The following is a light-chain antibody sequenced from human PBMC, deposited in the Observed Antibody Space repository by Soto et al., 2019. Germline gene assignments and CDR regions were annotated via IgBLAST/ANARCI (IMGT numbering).Light chain of an antibody. J-gene: IGLJ2*01. V-gene: IGLV1-47*01. CDR1: SSNIGSNY. Sequence: QSALTQPPSASGTPGQRVTISCSGSSSNIGSNYVFWYQHLPGTAPKLLIYRNNQRPSGVPDRFSGSKSGTSASLAISGLRSEDETDYYCAAWDDSLSGVGFGGGTKVTVL. CDR3: AAWDDSLSGVG. CDR2: RNN.